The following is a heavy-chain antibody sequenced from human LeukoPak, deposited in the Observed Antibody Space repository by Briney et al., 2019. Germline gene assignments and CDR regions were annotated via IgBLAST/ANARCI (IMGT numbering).Heavy chain of an antibody. CDR2: IKQDGSEK. CDR3: ARDDCSSISCYHNWFDP. J-gene: IGHJ5*02. Sequence: GGSLRLSCAASGFTFSSYWMSWVRQAQGKGLEGVANIKQDGSEKYYVDSVKGRFTISRDNAKNSLYLQMNSLRAEDTAVYYCARDDCSSISCYHNWFDPWGQGTLVTVSS. V-gene: IGHV3-7*01. CDR1: GFTFSSYW. D-gene: IGHD2-2*01.